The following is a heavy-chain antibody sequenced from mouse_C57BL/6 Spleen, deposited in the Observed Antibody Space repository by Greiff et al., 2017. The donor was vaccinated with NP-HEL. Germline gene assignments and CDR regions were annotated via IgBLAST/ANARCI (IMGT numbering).Heavy chain of an antibody. CDR2: ISYDGSN. D-gene: IGHD2-3*01. V-gene: IGHV3-6*01. CDR1: GYSITSGYY. CDR3: TRDPYDGYWFAY. J-gene: IGHJ3*01. Sequence: EVQVVESGPGLVKPSQSLSLTCSVTGYSITSGYYWNWIRQFPGNKLEWMGYISYDGSNNYNPSLKNRISITRDTSKNQFFLKLNSVTTEDTATYYCTRDPYDGYWFAYWGQGTLVTVSA.